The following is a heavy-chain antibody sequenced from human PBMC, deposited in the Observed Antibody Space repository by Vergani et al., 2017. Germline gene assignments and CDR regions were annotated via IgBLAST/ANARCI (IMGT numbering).Heavy chain of an antibody. CDR3: ARHLAYCGGDCYPYYYGMDV. CDR2: IYYSGST. V-gene: IGHV4-39*01. J-gene: IGHJ6*02. CDR1: GGSISSSSYY. Sequence: QVRLQESAPGLVKPSETLSLTCTVSGGSISSSSYYWGWIRQPPGKGLEWIGSIYYSGSTYYNPSLKSRVTISVDTSKNQFSLKLSSVTAADTAVYYCARHLAYCGGDCYPYYYGMDVWGQGTTVTVSS. D-gene: IGHD2-21*02.